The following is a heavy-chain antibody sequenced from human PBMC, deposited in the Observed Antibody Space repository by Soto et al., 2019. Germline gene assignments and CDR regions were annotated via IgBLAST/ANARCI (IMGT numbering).Heavy chain of an antibody. D-gene: IGHD1-1*01. CDR1: GGYVNSGNYY. CDR3: AGVERGTATTVVGAFDN. CDR2: MSHSGGT. V-gene: IGHV4-34*01. Sequence: QVQLQQWGAGLLTPSETLSLTCAVYGGYVNSGNYYWSWIRQPPGKGLEWIGEMSHSGGTHFNPSRKSRVTLSVDTSKIQCSQTRSSVTAADTALYSWAGVERGTATTVVGAFDNGGPGTRVTVSS. J-gene: IGHJ3*02.